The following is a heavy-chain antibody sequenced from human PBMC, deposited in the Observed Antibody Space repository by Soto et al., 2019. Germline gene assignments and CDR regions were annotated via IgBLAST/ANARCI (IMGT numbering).Heavy chain of an antibody. CDR1: GFTFSSYA. CDR2: MSGSGGST. Sequence: EVQLLESGGGLVQPGGSLRLSCAASGFTFSSYAMSXVXQAXXKGLEWVSVMSGSGGSTYYADSVKGRFTISRDNXXXXXXXXXXXXXXXXXXXXXXXXXXXXXXDLPHPNDYWGQGTLVTVSS. J-gene: IGHJ4*02. V-gene: IGHV3-23*01. CDR3: XXXXXXXXDLPHPNDY.